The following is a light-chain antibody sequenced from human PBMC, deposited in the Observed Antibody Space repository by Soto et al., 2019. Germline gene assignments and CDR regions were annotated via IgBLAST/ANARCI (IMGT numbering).Light chain of an antibody. CDR3: QQRSNWPPIT. Sequence: EIVLTQSPATLSLSPGERATLSCRASQSVGSYLAWYQQKPGQPPRLLIYDASNRATGIPARFSGSGSGTDFTLTISSLEPEDFAVYYSQQRSNWPPITFGQGTRLEIK. CDR2: DAS. CDR1: QSVGSY. V-gene: IGKV3-11*01. J-gene: IGKJ5*01.